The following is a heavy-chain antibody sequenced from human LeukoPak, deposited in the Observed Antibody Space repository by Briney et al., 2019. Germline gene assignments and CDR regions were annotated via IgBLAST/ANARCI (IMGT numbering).Heavy chain of an antibody. Sequence: ASVKVSCKASGYTLTDYYMHWVRQAPGQGLEWMGWLNSNTLVTKYAQHFQGRVSMTWDTSISTGYMDLHSLTSDDTAVYYCARKDGGRDGMDVWGQGTTVTVSS. J-gene: IGHJ6*02. V-gene: IGHV1-2*02. D-gene: IGHD4-23*01. CDR1: GYTLTDYY. CDR2: LNSNTLVT. CDR3: ARKDGGRDGMDV.